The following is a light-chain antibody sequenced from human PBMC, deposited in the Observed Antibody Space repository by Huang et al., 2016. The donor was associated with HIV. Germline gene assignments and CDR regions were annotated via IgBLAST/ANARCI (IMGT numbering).Light chain of an antibody. Sequence: EIVLTQSPGTLSLSPGERATLSCRASQSVSSTYLAWYQQKPGQAPRRLSYGASNRATGIPDRFSGGGSGTDFTLTITRLEPEDFAVYYCQQYRSSPWTFGQGTKVE. J-gene: IGKJ1*01. CDR1: QSVSSTY. CDR3: QQYRSSPWT. CDR2: GAS. V-gene: IGKV3-20*01.